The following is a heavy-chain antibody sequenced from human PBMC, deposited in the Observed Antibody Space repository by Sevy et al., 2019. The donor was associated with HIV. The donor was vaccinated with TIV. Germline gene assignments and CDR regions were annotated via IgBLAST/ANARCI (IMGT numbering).Heavy chain of an antibody. Sequence: ASVKVSCKAARYTFTDYYVHWVRQGPGQGLEWMGWINPNNGGTKYSQRFQGRVTMTRDTSINTAYMELGSLTSDDTAVYYCARLTTMPTSDDYGLDLWGQGTTVTVSS. CDR2: INPNNGGT. CDR3: ARLTTMPTSDDYGLDL. D-gene: IGHD4-17*01. V-gene: IGHV1-2*02. CDR1: RYTFTDYY. J-gene: IGHJ6*01.